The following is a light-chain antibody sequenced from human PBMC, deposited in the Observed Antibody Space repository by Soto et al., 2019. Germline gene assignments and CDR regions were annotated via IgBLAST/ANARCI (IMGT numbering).Light chain of an antibody. CDR2: KAS. Sequence: DIQMTLSPSTLSASVGDRVTITCRASQSISSWLAWYQQKPGTAPNLLIYKASTLQSGVPSRFSGSGSGTEFTLTISSLQPDDSATYYCQQYNDNWTFGQGTKVDIK. CDR3: QQYNDNWT. V-gene: IGKV1-5*03. J-gene: IGKJ1*01. CDR1: QSISSW.